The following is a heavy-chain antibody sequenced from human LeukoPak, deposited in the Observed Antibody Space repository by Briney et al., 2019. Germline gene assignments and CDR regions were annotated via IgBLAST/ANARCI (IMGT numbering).Heavy chain of an antibody. J-gene: IGHJ4*02. Sequence: EGSLRLSCAASGFTFGAYWMTWVRQAPGKGLEWVANLNQDGSEEYYVDSVKGRFTISRDNAKNSLYLQMNGLRAEDTAVYYCGEGRKGSWFPNYWGQGTVDRLSS. D-gene: IGHD3-10*01. CDR2: LNQDGSEE. V-gene: IGHV3-7*05. CDR1: GFTFGAYW. CDR3: GEGRKGSWFPNY.